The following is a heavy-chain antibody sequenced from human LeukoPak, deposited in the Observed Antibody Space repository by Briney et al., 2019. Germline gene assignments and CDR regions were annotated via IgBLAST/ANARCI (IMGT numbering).Heavy chain of an antibody. Sequence: PSEILSLTCTVSGGSISSTIYYWGWIRQPPGKGLEWIGSIYYSGSTYYNPSLKSRVTISVDTSKNQFSLKLSSVTAADTAVYCCARHSSSLPFDSWGQGTLVTVSS. V-gene: IGHV4-39*01. D-gene: IGHD6-13*01. CDR3: ARHSSSLPFDS. J-gene: IGHJ4*02. CDR2: IYYSGST. CDR1: GGSISSTIYY.